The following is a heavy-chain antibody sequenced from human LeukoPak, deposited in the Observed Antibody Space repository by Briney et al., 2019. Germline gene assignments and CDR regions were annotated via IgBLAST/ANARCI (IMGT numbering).Heavy chain of an antibody. CDR3: ARGGVLH. Sequence: PGGSLRLSCAASGFACSRYWMNWVRHAPGKGLEWVASIKQDGSEKYYVDSVKGRFTISRDNAKNSVSLQMNSLRSEDTAVYYCARGGVLHWGQGTLVTVSS. CDR1: GFACSRYW. J-gene: IGHJ4*02. CDR2: IKQDGSEK. V-gene: IGHV3-7*01. D-gene: IGHD3-16*01.